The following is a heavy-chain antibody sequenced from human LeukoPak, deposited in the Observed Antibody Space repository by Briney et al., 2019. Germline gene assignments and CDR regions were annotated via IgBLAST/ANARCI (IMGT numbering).Heavy chain of an antibody. CDR3: ARGELLPIGY. CDR1: GFTFSSYA. Sequence: PGGSLRLSCAASGFTFSSYAMHWVRQAPGKGLEWVAVISYDGSNKYYADSVKGRFTISRDNSKNTLYLQMNSLRAEDTAVYYCARGELLPIGYWGQGTLVTVSS. CDR2: ISYDGSNK. V-gene: IGHV3-30-3*01. J-gene: IGHJ4*02. D-gene: IGHD1-26*01.